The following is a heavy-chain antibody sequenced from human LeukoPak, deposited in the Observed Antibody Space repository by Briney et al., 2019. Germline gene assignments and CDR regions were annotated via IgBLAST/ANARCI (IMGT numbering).Heavy chain of an antibody. J-gene: IGHJ4*02. CDR2: ISGSGANT. V-gene: IGHV3-23*01. CDR1: GFTFSTYP. Sequence: EPGGSLRLSCAASGFTFSTYPITGFRRAPGKGLEWVPTISGSGANTYYADSVRGRFTISRDNSKNTLYLHMNSLRAEDTAVYYCAKERAGYTNPYYFDYWGQGTLVTVSS. CDR3: AKERAGYTNPYYFDY. D-gene: IGHD3-16*02.